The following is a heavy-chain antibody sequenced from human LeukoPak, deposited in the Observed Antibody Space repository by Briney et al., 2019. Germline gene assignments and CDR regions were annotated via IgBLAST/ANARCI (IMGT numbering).Heavy chain of an antibody. D-gene: IGHD3-22*01. CDR2: ISGSGGST. V-gene: IGHV3-23*01. CDR3: AKARFDYYDSSGYYYY. J-gene: IGHJ4*02. CDR1: GFTFSSYA. Sequence: GGSLRLSCAASGFTFSSYAMSWVRQAPGKGLEWVSAISGSGGSTYYADSVKGRFTISRDNSKNTPYLQMNSLRAEDTAVYYCAKARFDYYDSSGYYYYWGQGTLVTVSS.